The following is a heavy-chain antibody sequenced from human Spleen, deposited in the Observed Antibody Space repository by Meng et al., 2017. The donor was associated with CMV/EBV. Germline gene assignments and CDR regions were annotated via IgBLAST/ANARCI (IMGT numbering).Heavy chain of an antibody. J-gene: IGHJ4*02. CDR1: GYNIIELS. Sequence: ASVKVSCKVSGYNIIELSMQWVRQAPGKGLEWMGGFDPEDGETIYAQKFQGRVRLTEDTSTNTAYMELRSLTSADTAVYYCVTDDLCSGGVCSVGYWGQGVLVTVSS. D-gene: IGHD2-21*02. CDR3: VTDDLCSGGVCSVGY. CDR2: FDPEDGET. V-gene: IGHV1-24*01.